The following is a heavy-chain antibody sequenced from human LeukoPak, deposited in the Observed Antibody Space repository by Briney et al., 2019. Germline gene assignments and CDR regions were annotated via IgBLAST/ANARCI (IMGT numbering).Heavy chain of an antibody. CDR3: ARDGPGGGYYYDSSGYPYPLYYAFDI. CDR2: IYYSGST. J-gene: IGHJ3*02. D-gene: IGHD3-22*01. CDR1: GGSISSYY. Sequence: ETSETLSLTCTVSGGSISSYYWSWIRQPPGKGLEWIGYIYYSGSTNYNPSLKSRVTISVDTSKNQFSLKLSSVTAADTAVYYCARDGPGGGYYYDSSGYPYPLYYAFDIWGQGTMVTVSS. V-gene: IGHV4-59*01.